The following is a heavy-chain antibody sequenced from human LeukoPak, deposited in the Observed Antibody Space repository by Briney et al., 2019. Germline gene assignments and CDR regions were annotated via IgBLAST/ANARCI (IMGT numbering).Heavy chain of an antibody. CDR2: ISGSGGST. CDR3: AKRGWDYYDSSGYRFDY. D-gene: IGHD3-22*01. J-gene: IGHJ4*02. V-gene: IGHV3-23*01. CDR1: GFTFSSYW. Sequence: GGSLRLSCAASGFTFSSYWMHWVRQAPGKGLEWVSAISGSGGSTYYADSVKGRFAISRDNSKNTLYLQMNSLRAEDTAVYYCAKRGWDYYDSSGYRFDYWGQGTLVTVSS.